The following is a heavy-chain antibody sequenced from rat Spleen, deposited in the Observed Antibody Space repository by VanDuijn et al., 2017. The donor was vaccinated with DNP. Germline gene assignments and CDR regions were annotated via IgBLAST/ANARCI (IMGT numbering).Heavy chain of an antibody. CDR2: INPDGGNT. V-gene: IGHV5-58*01. Sequence: EVQLVETGGDLVPPGRSLKLSCVASGFTFSSYWMFWIRQAPGKGLEWVASINPDGGNTYCQDSVKGRFTISRDNAENTVYLQMNSLRSEDTATYYCATRGEGIIHWGQGLMVTVSS. CDR1: GFTFSSYW. CDR3: ATRGEGIIH. D-gene: IGHD1-11*01. J-gene: IGHJ2*01.